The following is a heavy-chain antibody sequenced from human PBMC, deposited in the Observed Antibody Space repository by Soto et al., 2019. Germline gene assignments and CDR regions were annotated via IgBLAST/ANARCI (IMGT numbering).Heavy chain of an antibody. V-gene: IGHV4-39*01. J-gene: IGHJ4*02. CDR3: ARGPRILTGYYRHYFDY. CDR2: IYYSGST. CDR1: GGSISSSSYY. D-gene: IGHD3-9*01. Sequence: NPSETLSLTCTVSGGSISSSSYYWGWIRQPPGKGLEWIGSIYYSGSTYYNPSLKSRVTISVDTSKNQFSLKLSSVTAADTAVYYCARGPRILTGYYRHYFDYWGQGTLVTVSS.